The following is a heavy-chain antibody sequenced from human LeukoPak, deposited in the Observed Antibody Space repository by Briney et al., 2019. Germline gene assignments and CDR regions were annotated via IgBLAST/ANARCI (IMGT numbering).Heavy chain of an antibody. J-gene: IGHJ4*02. V-gene: IGHV3-23*01. CDR2: ISDSGGRT. CDR1: GITLSNYG. Sequence: PGGSLRLSCAVSGITLSNYGMSWVRQAPGKGLEWVAGISDSGGRTNCADSVKGRFTISRDNPKNTLYLQMNSLRAEDTAVYFCAKRGVVVRVILVGFHKEANYFDSWGQGALVTVSS. D-gene: IGHD3-10*01. CDR3: AKRGVVVRVILVGFHKEANYFDS.